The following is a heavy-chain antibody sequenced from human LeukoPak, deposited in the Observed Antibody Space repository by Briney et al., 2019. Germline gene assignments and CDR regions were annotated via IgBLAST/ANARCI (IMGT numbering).Heavy chain of an antibody. CDR1: GRSISSSRHY. Sequence: PSETLSLICTVSGRSISSSRHYWGWIRQPPGKGLEWIGNIYYSGSTYYNPSPKSRVTISVDTSKNQFSLKVTSVTSADTAVYYCARLLKYSGSYHCDSWGQGTLVTVSS. V-gene: IGHV4-39*01. CDR2: IYYSGST. D-gene: IGHD1-26*01. CDR3: ARLLKYSGSYHCDS. J-gene: IGHJ5*01.